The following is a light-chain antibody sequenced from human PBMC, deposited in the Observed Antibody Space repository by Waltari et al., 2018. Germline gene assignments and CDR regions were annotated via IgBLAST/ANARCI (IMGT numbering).Light chain of an antibody. CDR1: QSISNW. Sequence: DIQMTQSPSTLSASVGDRVTITCRASQSISNWLAWYQQKPGKAPKLLIYKSSSLERGVPSRGSGSGSGTEFTLTISSLQPDDFATYYCQQYNSYSILTFGGGTKVEIK. CDR2: KSS. CDR3: QQYNSYSILT. J-gene: IGKJ4*01. V-gene: IGKV1-5*03.